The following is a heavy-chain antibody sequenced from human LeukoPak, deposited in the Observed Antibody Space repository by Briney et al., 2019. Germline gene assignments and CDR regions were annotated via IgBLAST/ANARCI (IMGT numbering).Heavy chain of an antibody. V-gene: IGHV4-30-4*08. CDR3: ARAGYYDSSGYYPNYYYYGMDV. CDR2: IYYSGST. J-gene: IGHJ6*02. CDR1: GYSISSGYY. Sequence: SETLSLTCAVSGYSISSGYYWGWIRQPPGKGLEWIGYIYYSGSTYYNPSLKSRVTISVDTSKNQFSLKLSSVTAADTAVYYCARAGYYDSSGYYPNYYYYGMDVWGQGTTVTVSS. D-gene: IGHD3-22*01.